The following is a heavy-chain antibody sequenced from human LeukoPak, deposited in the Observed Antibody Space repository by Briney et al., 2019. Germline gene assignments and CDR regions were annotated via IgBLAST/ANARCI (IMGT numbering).Heavy chain of an antibody. CDR1: GFTFSSYW. Sequence: GGSLRLSCAASGFTFSSYWMSWVRQAPGKGLEWVANIKQDGSEKYYVDSVKGRFTISRDNSKNTLYLQMNSLRAEDTAVYYCASGTIFGNTWGQGTLVTVSS. CDR2: IKQDGSEK. D-gene: IGHD3-3*01. CDR3: ASGTIFGNT. V-gene: IGHV3-7*01. J-gene: IGHJ4*02.